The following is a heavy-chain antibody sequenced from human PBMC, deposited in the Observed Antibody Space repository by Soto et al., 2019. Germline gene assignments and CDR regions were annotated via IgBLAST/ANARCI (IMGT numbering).Heavy chain of an antibody. D-gene: IGHD5-12*01. CDR2: ISAYNGNT. CDR1: GYTFTSYG. J-gene: IGHJ4*02. CDR3: ARVSSGYDSVGNFDY. V-gene: IGHV1-18*01. Sequence: QVQLVQAGAEVKKPGASVKVSCKASGYTFTSYGISWVRQAPGQGLEWMGWISAYNGNTNYAQKLQGRVTMTTDTSTSTAYMELRSLRSDDTAVYYCARVSSGYDSVGNFDYWGQGTLVTVSS.